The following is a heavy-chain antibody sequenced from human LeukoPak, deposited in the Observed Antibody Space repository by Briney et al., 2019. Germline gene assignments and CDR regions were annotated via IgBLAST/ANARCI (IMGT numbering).Heavy chain of an antibody. D-gene: IGHD2-15*01. CDR2: INHSGST. CDR1: GGSFSGYY. V-gene: IGHV4-34*01. J-gene: IGHJ4*02. Sequence: PSETLSLTCAVYGGSFSGYYWSWIRQPPGKGLEWIGEINHSGSTNYNPSLKSRVTISVDTSKNHFSLKLSSVAAADTAVYYCARGPDIVVVKPFAYWGQETLVTVSS. CDR3: ARGPDIVVVKPFAY.